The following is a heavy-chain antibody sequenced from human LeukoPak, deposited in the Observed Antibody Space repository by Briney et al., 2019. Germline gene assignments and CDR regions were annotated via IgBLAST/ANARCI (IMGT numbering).Heavy chain of an antibody. D-gene: IGHD6-19*01. J-gene: IGHJ4*02. CDR1: GGSISSSSYY. V-gene: IGHV4-39*01. CDR2: IYYSGST. Sequence: SETLSLTCTVSGGSISSSSYYWGWIRQPPGKGLEWIGSIYYSGSTYYNPSLKSRVTISVDTSKNQFSLKLSSVTAADTAVYYCARGSQWLASDDYWGQGTLVTVSS. CDR3: ARGSQWLASDDY.